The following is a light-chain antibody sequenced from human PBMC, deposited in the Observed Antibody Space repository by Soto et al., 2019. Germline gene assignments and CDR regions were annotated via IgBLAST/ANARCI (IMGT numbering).Light chain of an antibody. V-gene: IGKV3-20*01. Sequence: SPGTLSLSPGERATLSCRASQTVSSAYLGWYQQKPGQAPRLLIYGTSSRATGIPDRFSGSGSGTDFTLTISRLEPEDFAVYYCQQYDSFPLIAIGQGTRLEIK. CDR3: QQYDSFPLIA. CDR2: GTS. J-gene: IGKJ5*01. CDR1: QTVSSAY.